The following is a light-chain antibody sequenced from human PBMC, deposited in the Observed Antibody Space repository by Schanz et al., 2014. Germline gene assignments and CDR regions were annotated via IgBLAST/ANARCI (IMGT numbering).Light chain of an antibody. CDR1: SGSVSISNY. CDR3: VLYMGSGIWV. V-gene: IGLV8-61*01. J-gene: IGLJ3*02. CDR2: TTN. Sequence: QTVVTQEPSFSVSPGGTVTLTCGLTSGSVSISNYPSWYQQTPGQAPRTLIYTTNTRSSGVPDRFSGSILGNKAALTITGAQADDESDYYCVLYMGSGIWVFGGGTKLTVL.